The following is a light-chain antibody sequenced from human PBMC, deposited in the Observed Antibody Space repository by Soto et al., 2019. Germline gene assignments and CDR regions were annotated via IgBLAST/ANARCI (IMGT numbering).Light chain of an antibody. CDR2: EVS. J-gene: IGLJ1*01. CDR1: SSDVGGYNY. V-gene: IGLV2-14*01. Sequence: QSALTQPASVAGSPGQSITISCTGTSSDVGGYNYVSWYQHHPGKAPKLMIYEVSSRPSGVSNRFSGSKSGNTASLIISGLQAEDEADYYRSSYTSSSTSVFGTGTKLTVL. CDR3: SSYTSSSTSV.